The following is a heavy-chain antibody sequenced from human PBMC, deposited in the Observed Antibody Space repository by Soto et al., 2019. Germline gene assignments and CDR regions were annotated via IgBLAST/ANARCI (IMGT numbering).Heavy chain of an antibody. V-gene: IGHV3-48*02. Sequence: GGSLRLSCAVSGFTFSSFGMNWVRQAPGKGLEWISYITSDSSTRHYADFVKGRFTISRDNAKNSLYLQMNSLRDDVTAVYFCARDPDGIIDFDYWGRGTQVTVSS. CDR3: ARDPDGIIDFDY. CDR1: GFTFSSFG. D-gene: IGHD3-10*01. J-gene: IGHJ4*02. CDR2: ITSDSSTR.